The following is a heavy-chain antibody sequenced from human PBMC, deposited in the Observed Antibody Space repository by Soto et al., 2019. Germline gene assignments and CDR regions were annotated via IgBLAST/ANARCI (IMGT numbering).Heavy chain of an antibody. V-gene: IGHV3-33*01. J-gene: IGHJ6*03. Sequence: QVQLVESGGGVVQPGRSLRLSCAASGFTFSSYGMHWVRQAPGKGLEWVAVIWYDGSNKYYADSVKGRFTISRDNSKNTLYLQMNSLRAEDTAVYYCAREAIRDCSGGSCYSYYYYMDVCGKGTTVTVSS. CDR3: AREAIRDCSGGSCYSYYYYMDV. D-gene: IGHD2-15*01. CDR1: GFTFSSYG. CDR2: IWYDGSNK.